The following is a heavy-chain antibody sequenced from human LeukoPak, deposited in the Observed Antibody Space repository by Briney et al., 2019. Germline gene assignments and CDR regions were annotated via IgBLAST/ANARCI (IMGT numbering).Heavy chain of an antibody. V-gene: IGHV3-23*01. CDR3: ARGRGSSRYYFDY. D-gene: IGHD1-26*01. CDR2: VSASGPNA. J-gene: IGHJ4*02. Sequence: GGSLRLSCAASGFTFGSYAMGWVRQAPGKGLEWVSAVSASGPNAYYADSVKGRLTVSRDNSKNTLYLLMSSLRADDTAVYYCARGRGSSRYYFDYWGRGTLVTVSS. CDR1: GFTFGSYA.